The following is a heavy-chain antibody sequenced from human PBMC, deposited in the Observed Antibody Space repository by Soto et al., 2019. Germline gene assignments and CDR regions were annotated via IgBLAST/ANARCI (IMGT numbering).Heavy chain of an antibody. CDR3: AHRLGAEYFQH. J-gene: IGHJ1*01. Sequence: QITLKESGPPLVKPTQTLTLTCTFSGFSLSTSGVGVGWIRQPPGKALEWLALIYWDDDKRYSPSLKSRLTXTXXTSKNQVVLTMTNMDPVDTATYYCAHRLGAEYFQHWGQGTLVTVSS. D-gene: IGHD3-10*01. CDR2: IYWDDDK. V-gene: IGHV2-5*02. CDR1: GFSLSTSGVG.